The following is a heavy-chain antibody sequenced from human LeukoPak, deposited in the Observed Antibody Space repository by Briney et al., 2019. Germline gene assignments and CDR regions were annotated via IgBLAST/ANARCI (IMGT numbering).Heavy chain of an antibody. CDR3: AELGITMIGGV. D-gene: IGHD3-10*02. J-gene: IGHJ6*04. CDR1: GFTFSNYD. Sequence: GGSLRLSCAASGFTFSNYDMHWVRQATGKGLEWVSNIGTAGATYYPGSVKGRFTISRENAKNSLYLQMNSLRAGDTAVYYCAELGITMIGGVWGKGTTVTISS. V-gene: IGHV3-13*01. CDR2: IGTAGAT.